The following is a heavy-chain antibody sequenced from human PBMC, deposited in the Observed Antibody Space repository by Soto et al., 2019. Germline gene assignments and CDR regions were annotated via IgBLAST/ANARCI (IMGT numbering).Heavy chain of an antibody. Sequence: SETLSLTCAVSGGSISSGGYSWSWIRQPPGKGLEWIGYIYHSGSTYYNPSLKSRVTISVDRSKNQFSLKLSSVTAADTAVYYCARGGITMVRGVICSPCGMDVWGQGTTVTVSS. CDR2: IYHSGST. J-gene: IGHJ6*02. CDR3: ARGGITMVRGVICSPCGMDV. D-gene: IGHD3-10*01. V-gene: IGHV4-30-2*01. CDR1: GGSISSGGYS.